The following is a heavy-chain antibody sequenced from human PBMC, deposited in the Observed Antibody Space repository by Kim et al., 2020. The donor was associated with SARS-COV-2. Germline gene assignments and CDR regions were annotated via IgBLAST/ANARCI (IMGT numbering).Heavy chain of an antibody. CDR2: ISYDGSNK. CDR3: AKPKRYCSSTSCLVDTAMVIAHPFDY. CDR1: GFTFSSYG. J-gene: IGHJ4*02. D-gene: IGHD2-2*01. Sequence: GGSLRLSCAASGFTFSSYGMHWVRQAPGKGLEWVAVISYDGSNKYYADSVKGRFTISRDNSKNTLYLQMNSLRAEDTAVYYCAKPKRYCSSTSCLVDTAMVIAHPFDYWGQGTLVTVSS. V-gene: IGHV3-30*18.